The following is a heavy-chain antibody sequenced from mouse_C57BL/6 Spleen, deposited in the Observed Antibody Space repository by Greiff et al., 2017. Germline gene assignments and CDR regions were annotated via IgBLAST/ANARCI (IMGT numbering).Heavy chain of an antibody. J-gene: IGHJ2*01. D-gene: IGHD1-1*01. CDR2: IHPNSGST. Sequence: QVQLQQPGAELVKPGASVKLSCKASGYTFTSYWMHWVKQRPGQGLEWIGMIHPNSGSTNFNEKFKSKATLTVDKSSSAAYMQLSSLTSEDSAVYYCATYYYGSIDYWGQGTTLTVSS. CDR3: ATYYYGSIDY. CDR1: GYTFTSYW. V-gene: IGHV1-64*01.